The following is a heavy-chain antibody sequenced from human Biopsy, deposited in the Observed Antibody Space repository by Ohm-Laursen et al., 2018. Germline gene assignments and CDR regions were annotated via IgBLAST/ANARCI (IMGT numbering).Heavy chain of an antibody. CDR2: TYYRSQWHS. CDR3: ARETPTGIPFNWFDP. CDR1: GDSVSNKDAA. D-gene: IGHD1-1*01. V-gene: IGHV6-1*01. Sequence: QTLSLTCAISGDSVSNKDAAWNWIRRSPSRGLEWLGRTYYRSQWHSDYAVLVRSRITIKSDTSRNQFSLQLNSVTPDDTAVYFCARETPTGIPFNWFDPWGQGTLVTVSS. J-gene: IGHJ5*02.